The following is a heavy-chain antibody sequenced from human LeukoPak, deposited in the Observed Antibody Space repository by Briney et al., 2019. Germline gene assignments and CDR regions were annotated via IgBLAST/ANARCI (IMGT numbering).Heavy chain of an antibody. J-gene: IGHJ4*02. Sequence: GGSLRLSCAASGFTFSSYGMHWVRQAPGKGLEWVAVISYDGSNKYYADSVKGRFTISRDNSKNTLYLQMNSLRAEDTAVYYCATAGNYRFDYWGQGTLVTVTS. CDR3: ATAGNYRFDY. CDR1: GFTFSSYG. V-gene: IGHV3-30*03. CDR2: ISYDGSNK. D-gene: IGHD1-7*01.